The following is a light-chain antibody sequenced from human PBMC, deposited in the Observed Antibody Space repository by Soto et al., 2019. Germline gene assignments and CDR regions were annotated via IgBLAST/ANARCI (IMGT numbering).Light chain of an antibody. CDR1: SSNIAKNY. J-gene: IGLJ2*01. CDR3: GTWDISLSVV. CDR2: DND. V-gene: IGLV1-51*01. Sequence: QSVWTQPPSVSAAPGQKVTISCSGSSSNIAKNYVYWYQQLPGTAPKLLIFDNDKRPSGIPDRFSGSKSGTSAILGITGLRTGDEADYYCGTWDISLSVVFGGGTKVTVL.